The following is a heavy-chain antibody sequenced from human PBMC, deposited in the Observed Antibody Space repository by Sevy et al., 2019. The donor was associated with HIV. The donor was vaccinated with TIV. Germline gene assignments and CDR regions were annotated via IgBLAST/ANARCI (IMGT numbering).Heavy chain of an antibody. Sequence: GGSLRLSCAASGFTFSSYSMNWVRQAPGKGLEWVSYISSSSSTIYYADSVKGRFTISRDNAKNSLYLQMNSLRDEDTAVYYCARGPGEVTPSPAFDIWGQGTMVTVSS. J-gene: IGHJ3*02. D-gene: IGHD5-18*01. CDR3: ARGPGEVTPSPAFDI. CDR1: GFTFSSYS. CDR2: ISSSSSTI. V-gene: IGHV3-48*02.